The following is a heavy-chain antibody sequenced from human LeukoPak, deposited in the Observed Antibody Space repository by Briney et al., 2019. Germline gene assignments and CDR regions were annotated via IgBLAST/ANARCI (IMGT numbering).Heavy chain of an antibody. D-gene: IGHD2-15*01. CDR3: AREWLHCSGGSCFDY. CDR1: GFTFSSYG. V-gene: IGHV3-30*03. J-gene: IGHJ4*02. Sequence: GRSLRLSCAASGFTFSSYGMHWVRQAPGKGLEWVAVISYDGSNKYYADSVKGRFTISRDNSKNTLYLQMNSLRAEDTAVYYCAREWLHCSGGSCFDYWGQGTLVTVSS. CDR2: ISYDGSNK.